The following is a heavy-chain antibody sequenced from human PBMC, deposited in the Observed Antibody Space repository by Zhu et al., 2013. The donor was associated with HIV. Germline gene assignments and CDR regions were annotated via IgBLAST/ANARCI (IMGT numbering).Heavy chain of an antibody. D-gene: IGHD3-16*01. CDR3: ARGGIYYYYGVDV. J-gene: IGHJ6*02. V-gene: IGHV1-2*02. CDR1: GDTFTSYY. CDR2: IHPNSGDT. Sequence: QVQLVQSGAEVKKPGASVKVSCKASGDTFTSYYMHWLRQAPGQGLEWMGWIHPNSGDTNYTQNFQGRITMTRDTSISTAYMELSRLTFDDTAVYYCARGGIYYYYGVDVWGQGTTVTVSS.